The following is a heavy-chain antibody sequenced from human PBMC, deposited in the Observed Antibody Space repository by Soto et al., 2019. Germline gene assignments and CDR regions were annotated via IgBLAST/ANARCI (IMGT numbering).Heavy chain of an antibody. CDR1: GFTFSTYG. J-gene: IGHJ4*02. V-gene: IGHV3-30*18. Sequence: QVQLVESGGGVVQPGRSLRLSCAASGFTFSTYGMHWVRQAPGKGLEWVAVISHDGSDKYYAASVKGRFTISRDNSKNTLYLQMNSLRAEDTAVYYCAKGARYFDYWGQGTLLIVSS. CDR3: AKGARYFDY. CDR2: ISHDGSDK.